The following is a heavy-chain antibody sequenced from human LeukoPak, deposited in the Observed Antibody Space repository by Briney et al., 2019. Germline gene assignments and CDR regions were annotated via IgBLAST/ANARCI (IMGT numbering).Heavy chain of an antibody. J-gene: IGHJ5*02. CDR3: ARGEQQLALGWFDP. CDR2: IYHSGST. Sequence: SQTLSLTCAVSGGSISSGGYSWSWIRQPPGKGLEWIGYIYHSGSTYYNPSLKSRVTISVDRSKNQFSLKLSSVTAADTAVYYCARGEQQLALGWFDPWGQGTLVTVSS. D-gene: IGHD6-13*01. CDR1: GGSISSGGYS. V-gene: IGHV4-30-2*01.